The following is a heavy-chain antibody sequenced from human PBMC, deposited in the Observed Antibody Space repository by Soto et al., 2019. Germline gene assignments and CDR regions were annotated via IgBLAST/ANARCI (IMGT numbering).Heavy chain of an antibody. V-gene: IGHV3-23*01. D-gene: IGHD6-13*01. CDR3: AKVSGNIAAAGVFDY. CDR1: GFTFSSYA. Sequence: GGSLRLSCAASGFTFSSYAMSWVRQAPGKGLEWVSAISGSGGSTYYVDSVKGRFTISRDNSKNTLYLQMNSLRAEDTAVYYCAKVSGNIAAAGVFDYWGQGTLVTVSS. CDR2: ISGSGGST. J-gene: IGHJ4*02.